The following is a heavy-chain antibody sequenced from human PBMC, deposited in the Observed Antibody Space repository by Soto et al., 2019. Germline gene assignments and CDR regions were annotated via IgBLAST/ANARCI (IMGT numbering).Heavy chain of an antibody. V-gene: IGHV1-8*01. CDR2: MNLDSGNT. J-gene: IGHJ5*02. Sequence: QVQLVQSGAEVKKPGASVRVSCEASRYTFPTSYINWVRQAAGQGLEWMGWMNLDSGNTGYAQKFQSRITLTRSTSMGTAYLELSSLNSEDSAVYYCARGASPWGQGILVTVSS. CDR1: RYTFPTSY. CDR3: ARGASP.